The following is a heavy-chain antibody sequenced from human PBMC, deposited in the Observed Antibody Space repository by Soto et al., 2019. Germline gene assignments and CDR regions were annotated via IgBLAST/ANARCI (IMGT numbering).Heavy chain of an antibody. CDR3: AREGGSGWYYYYYGMDV. CDR1: GFTFSSYA. V-gene: IGHV3-30-3*01. J-gene: IGHJ6*02. Sequence: QVQLVESGGGVVQPGRSLRLSCAASGFTFSSYAMHWVRQAPGKGLEWVAVISYDGSNKYYADSVKGRFTISRDNSKNTLYLQMNSLRAEDTAVYYCAREGGSGWYYYYYGMDVWAKGPRSPSP. CDR2: ISYDGSNK. D-gene: IGHD6-19*01.